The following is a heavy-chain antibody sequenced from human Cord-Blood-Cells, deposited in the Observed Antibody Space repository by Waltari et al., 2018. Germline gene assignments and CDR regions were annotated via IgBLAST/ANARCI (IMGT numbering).Heavy chain of an antibody. D-gene: IGHD3-3*01. J-gene: IGHJ5*02. Sequence: QVQLVQSGAEVKKPGSSVKVSCKASGGTFSSYAISWVRQAPGQGLEWMGGIIPIFGTANYAQKFQGRVTITADESTSTAYMELSSLRSEDTAVYYCARGRFAGTIFGVVNWFDPWGQGTLVTVSS. CDR1: GGTFSSYA. CDR2: IIPIFGTA. CDR3: ARGRFAGTIFGVVNWFDP. V-gene: IGHV1-69*01.